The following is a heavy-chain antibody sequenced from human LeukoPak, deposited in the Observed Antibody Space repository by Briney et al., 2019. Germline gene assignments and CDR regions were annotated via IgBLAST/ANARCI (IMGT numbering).Heavy chain of an antibody. CDR2: IYSGGST. CDR1: GFTVSSNY. V-gene: IGHV3-53*05. CDR3: AKDRNSGGSIDY. Sequence: GGSLRLSCAASGFTVSSNYMSWVRQAPGKRLEWVSVIYSGGSTYYADSVKGRFTISRDNSKNTLYLQMNSLRAEDTAVYYCAKDRNSGGSIDYWGQGTLVTVSS. J-gene: IGHJ4*02. D-gene: IGHD2-15*01.